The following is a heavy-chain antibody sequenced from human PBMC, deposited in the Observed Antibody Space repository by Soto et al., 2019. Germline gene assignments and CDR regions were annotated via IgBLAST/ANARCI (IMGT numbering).Heavy chain of an antibody. V-gene: IGHV6-1*01. CDR2: TGYRSKWYN. J-gene: IGHJ4*02. CDR3: ARGKNSAFDY. Sequence: SQTLSLTCAISGDSISTSNVAWNWIRQSPSGGLEWLGRTGYRSKWYNDYAVSVKSRITINPDTSKNQFSLQLNSVTPDDTAIYYCARGKNSAFDYWGQGTQVTGSS. D-gene: IGHD5-18*01. CDR1: GDSISTSNVA.